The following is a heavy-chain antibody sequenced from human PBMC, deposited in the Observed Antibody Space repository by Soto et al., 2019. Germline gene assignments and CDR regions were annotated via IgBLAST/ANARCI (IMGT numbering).Heavy chain of an antibody. D-gene: IGHD1-1*01. V-gene: IGHV1-69*01. CDR1: GGTFSSYA. Sequence: QVQLVQSGAEVKKPGSSVKVSCKASGGTFSSYAISWVRQAPGQGLEWMGGIIPIFGTANYAQKFQGRVTITADESTSTASRELGSLRSEDTAVYYCAREERNGVENINHYYYGMDVWGQGTTVTVSS. J-gene: IGHJ6*02. CDR2: IIPIFGTA. CDR3: AREERNGVENINHYYYGMDV.